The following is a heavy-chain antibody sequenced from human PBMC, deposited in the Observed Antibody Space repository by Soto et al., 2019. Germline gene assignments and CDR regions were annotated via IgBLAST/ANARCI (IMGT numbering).Heavy chain of an antibody. V-gene: IGHV4-30-2*02. D-gene: IGHD6-19*01. CDR1: GGSISSGGYS. CDR2: IYHSGST. J-gene: IGHJ4*02. Sequence: PSETLSLTCAVSGGSISSGGYSWSWIRQPPGKGLEWIGYIYHSGSTNYNPSLKSRVTISVDTSKNQLSLKLSSVTAADTALYYCPGGRQWLAFDHWGQGILVTVSS. CDR3: PGGRQWLAFDH.